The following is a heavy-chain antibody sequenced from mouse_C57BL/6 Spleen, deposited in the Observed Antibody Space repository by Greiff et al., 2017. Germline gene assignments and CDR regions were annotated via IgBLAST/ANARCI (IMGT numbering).Heavy chain of an antibody. D-gene: IGHD2-3*01. CDR1: GFTFSDYY. V-gene: IGHV5-16*01. J-gene: IGHJ2*01. CDR3: ARDRWLYFDY. CDR2: INYDGSST. Sequence: EVMLVESEGGLVQPGSSMKLSCTASGFTFSDYYMAWVRQVPEKGLEWVANINYDGSSTYYLDSLKSRFIISRDNAKNILYLQMSSLKSEDTATYYCARDRWLYFDYWGQGTTLTVSS.